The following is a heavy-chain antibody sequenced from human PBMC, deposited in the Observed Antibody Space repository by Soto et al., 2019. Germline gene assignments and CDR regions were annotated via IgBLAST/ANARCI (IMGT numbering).Heavy chain of an antibody. V-gene: IGHV1-69*13. CDR1: GGTFSSYA. CDR2: IIPIFGTA. CDR3: ARRVTVTTPFEFDY. D-gene: IGHD4-17*01. Sequence: SVKVSCKASGGTFSSYAISWVRQAPGQGLEWMGGIIPIFGTANYAQKFQGRVTITADESTSTAYIELSSLRSEDTAVYYCARRVTVTTPFEFDYWGQGTLVTVSS. J-gene: IGHJ4*02.